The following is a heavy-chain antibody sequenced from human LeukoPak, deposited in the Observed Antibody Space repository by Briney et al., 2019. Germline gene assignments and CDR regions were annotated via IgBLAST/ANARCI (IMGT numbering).Heavy chain of an antibody. CDR1: GFTFSSYW. V-gene: IGHV3-74*01. CDR3: ARVIAARAGRRYYYYMDV. D-gene: IGHD6-6*01. Sequence: PGGSLRLSCAASGFTFSSYWMHWVRQAPGKGLVWVSRINSDGSSTSYADSVKGRFTISRDNAKNTLYLQMNSLRAEDTAVYYCARVIAARAGRRYYYYMDVWGKGTTVTVSS. J-gene: IGHJ6*03. CDR2: INSDGSST.